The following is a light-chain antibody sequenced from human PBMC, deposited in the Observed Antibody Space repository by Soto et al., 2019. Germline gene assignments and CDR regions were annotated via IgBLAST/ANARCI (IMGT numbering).Light chain of an antibody. CDR1: SSDVGAYNY. Sequence: QSVLTQPPSASGSPGQSVTISCTGTSSDVGAYNYVSWYQQHPGKAPKLMIYEVSKRPSGVPDRFSGSKSGNTASLTVSGLQAEDEADYYCSSYAGSDNILSGGGTKLTVL. CDR3: SSYAGSDNIL. V-gene: IGLV2-8*01. CDR2: EVS. J-gene: IGLJ2*01.